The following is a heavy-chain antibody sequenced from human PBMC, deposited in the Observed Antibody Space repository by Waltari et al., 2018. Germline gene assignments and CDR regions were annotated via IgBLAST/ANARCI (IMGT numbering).Heavy chain of an antibody. Sequence: EVQLVESGGGLVQPGGSLRLSCAASGFTFSSYSMNWVRQAPGKGLEWVSYISSSSSTIYYADSVKGRFTISRDNAKNSLYLQMNSLRAEDTAVYYCARLWFRELLRDFDYWGQGTLVTVSS. V-gene: IGHV3-48*01. J-gene: IGHJ4*02. D-gene: IGHD3-10*01. CDR2: ISSSSSTI. CDR3: ARLWFRELLRDFDY. CDR1: GFTFSSYS.